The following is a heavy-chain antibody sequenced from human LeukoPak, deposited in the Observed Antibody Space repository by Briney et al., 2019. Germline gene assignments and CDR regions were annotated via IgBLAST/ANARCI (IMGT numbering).Heavy chain of an antibody. Sequence: GGSLRLSCAASEFTFSNYAMTGVRQAPGKGLEWVSCISGSGGSTYYADSVKGRFTISRDDSKNTLYLQMNSLRAEDTAIYYCAKSTSSSGSFYSGLDYWGQGTLVTVSS. D-gene: IGHD2-15*01. J-gene: IGHJ4*02. V-gene: IGHV3-23*01. CDR1: EFTFSNYA. CDR3: AKSTSSSGSFYSGLDY. CDR2: ISGSGGST.